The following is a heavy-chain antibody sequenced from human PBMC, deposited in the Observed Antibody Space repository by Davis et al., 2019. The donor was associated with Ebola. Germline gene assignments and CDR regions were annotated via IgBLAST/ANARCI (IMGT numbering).Heavy chain of an antibody. V-gene: IGHV1-18*01. Sequence: ASVKVSCKASGYTFTSYGISWVRQAPGQGLEWMGWISAYNGNTNYAQKFQGRVTITADESKSTAYMELSSLRSEDTAVYYCAKDNGVFQVYSSSWGGMDVWGKGTTVTVSS. CDR2: ISAYNGNT. CDR3: AKDNGVFQVYSSSWGGMDV. CDR1: GYTFTSYG. D-gene: IGHD6-13*01. J-gene: IGHJ6*04.